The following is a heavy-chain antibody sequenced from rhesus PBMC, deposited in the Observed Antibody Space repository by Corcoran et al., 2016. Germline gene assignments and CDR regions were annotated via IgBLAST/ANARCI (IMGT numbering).Heavy chain of an antibody. V-gene: IGHV4-173*01. J-gene: IGHJ4*01. Sequence: QLQLQESGPGLVKPSETLTLTCAVSGGSISSNYWSWIRQPPGKGLEWIGRILGSGGTPDYNPSPKSRVTISTATSKEQFSLKMRSVTAADTAVYYCARFYGLLDYWGQGVLVTVSS. CDR1: GGSISSNY. CDR3: ARFYGLLDY. D-gene: IGHD4-29*01. CDR2: ILGSGGTP.